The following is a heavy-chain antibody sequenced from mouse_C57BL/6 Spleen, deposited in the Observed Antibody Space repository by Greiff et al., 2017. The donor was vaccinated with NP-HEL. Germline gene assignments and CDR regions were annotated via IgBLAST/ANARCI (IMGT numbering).Heavy chain of an antibody. CDR1: GYTFTSYL. V-gene: IGHV1-69*01. CDR3: ARENVWYFDV. Sequence: QVQLKQPGAELVMPGASVKLSCKASGYTFTSYLMHWVKQRPGQGLEWIGEIDPSDSYTNYNQKFKGKSTLTVDKSSSTAYMQLSSLTSEDTAVYYCARENVWYFDVWGTGTTVTVSS. J-gene: IGHJ1*03. CDR2: IDPSDSYT.